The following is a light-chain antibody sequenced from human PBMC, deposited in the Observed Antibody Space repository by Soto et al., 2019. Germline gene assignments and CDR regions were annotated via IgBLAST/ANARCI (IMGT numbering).Light chain of an antibody. CDR3: QHYNSYPLT. Sequence: IPITQSPSTLSASVGDRVTITCRAIQTVSSWLAWYQQKPGKAPKLLIYEASTLETGVPSRFSGSGSGTEFTLTIAGLQPDDFATYYCQHYNSYPLTFGGGTKVDIK. V-gene: IGKV1-5*03. J-gene: IGKJ4*01. CDR2: EAS. CDR1: QTVSSW.